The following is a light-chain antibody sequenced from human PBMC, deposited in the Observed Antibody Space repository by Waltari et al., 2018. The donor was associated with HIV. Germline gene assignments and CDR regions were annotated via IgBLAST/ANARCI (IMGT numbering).Light chain of an antibody. CDR1: SSNIGSDA. CDR2: NNN. CDR3: ATWDHRLNGWV. V-gene: IGLV1-44*01. Sequence: QAVLTQPPSAPGTPGPRITISCSGSSSNIGSDAVNWYQQLPGTSPNLLIYNNNPRPSGVPDRFAASKSGTSASLAISGLQSEDEADYYCATWDHRLNGWVFGGGTKLTVL. J-gene: IGLJ3*02.